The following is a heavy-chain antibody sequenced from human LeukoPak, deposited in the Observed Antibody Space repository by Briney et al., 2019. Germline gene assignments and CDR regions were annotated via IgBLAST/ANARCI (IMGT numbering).Heavy chain of an antibody. CDR2: INHSGST. V-gene: IGHV4-34*01. Sequence: PSETLSLTCAVYGGSFSGYYRSWIRQPPGKGLEWIGEINHSGSTNYNPSLKSRVTISVDASKNQFSLKLSSVTAADTAVYYCARHYSSGWYGYWGQGTLVTVSS. CDR3: ARHYSSGWYGY. J-gene: IGHJ4*02. D-gene: IGHD6-19*01. CDR1: GGSFSGYY.